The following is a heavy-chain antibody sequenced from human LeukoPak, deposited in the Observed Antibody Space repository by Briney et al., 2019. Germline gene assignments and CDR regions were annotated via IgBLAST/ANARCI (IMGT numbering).Heavy chain of an antibody. V-gene: IGHV4-31*03. CDR2: IYYSGST. CDR3: ARGPPPDYDFWSPAFDI. J-gene: IGHJ3*02. CDR1: GGSISSGGYY. D-gene: IGHD3-3*01. Sequence: SETLSLTCTVSGGSISSGGYYWSWIRQHPGKGLEWIGYIYYSGSTYYNPSLKSRVTISVDTSKNQFSLKLSSVTAADTAVYYCARGPPPDYDFWSPAFDIWGQGTMVTVSS.